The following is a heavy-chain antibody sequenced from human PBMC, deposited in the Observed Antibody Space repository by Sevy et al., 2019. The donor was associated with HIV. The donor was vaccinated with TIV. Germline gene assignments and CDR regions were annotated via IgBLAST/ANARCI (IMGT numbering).Heavy chain of an antibody. CDR3: AATREYYYGNSGYFDY. CDR2: FDPEDGER. V-gene: IGHV1-24*01. CDR1: GYTLTKLS. D-gene: IGHD3-22*01. Sequence: ASVKVSCKVSGYTLTKLSMHWVRQAPGKGLEWMGSFDPEDGERIYAQNFQGRVTMSEDTSTDTAYMDLSSLRSDDTAVDFCAATREYYYGNSGYFDYWGQGTLVTVSS. J-gene: IGHJ4*02.